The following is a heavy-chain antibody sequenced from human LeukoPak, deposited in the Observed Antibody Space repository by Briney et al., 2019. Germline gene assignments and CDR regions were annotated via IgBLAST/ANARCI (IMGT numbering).Heavy chain of an antibody. CDR3: ARHGHSSSWSWFDP. J-gene: IGHJ5*02. CDR2: IYYSGST. V-gene: IGHV4-59*08. CDR1: GGSISSYH. Sequence: PSETLSLTCTVSGGSISSYHWSWIRQPPGKGLEWIGYIYYSGSTNYNPSLKSRVTISVDTSKNQFSLKLSSVTAADTAVYYCARHGHSSSWSWFDPWGQGTLVTVSS. D-gene: IGHD6-13*01.